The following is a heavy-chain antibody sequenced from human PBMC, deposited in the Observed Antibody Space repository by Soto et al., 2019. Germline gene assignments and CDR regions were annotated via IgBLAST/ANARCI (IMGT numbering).Heavy chain of an antibody. CDR1: GGTFSSYA. CDR3: ARDVGIAAADVPKFDP. CDR2: SIPIFGTA. J-gene: IGHJ5*02. D-gene: IGHD6-13*01. Sequence: QVQLVQSGAEVKKPGSSVKVSCKASGGTFSSYAISWVRQAPGQGLEWMGGSIPIFGTANYAQKFQGRVTITADESTSTAYMELSSLRSEDTAVYYCARDVGIAAADVPKFDPWGQGTLVTVSS. V-gene: IGHV1-69*01.